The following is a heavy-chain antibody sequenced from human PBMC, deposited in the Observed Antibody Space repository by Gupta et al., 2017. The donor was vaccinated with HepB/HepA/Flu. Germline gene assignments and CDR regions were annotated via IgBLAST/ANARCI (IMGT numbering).Heavy chain of an antibody. Sequence: VQLVESGGGVVQPGRSLRLSCAASGFSFSSYGMHWVRQAPCKGLEWVAVIWYDGSNKYYAAHVKGRFTMASDDSKNTLYLQMNSRRDEDTAVYYGARGDARPRYRLPRDYWGQGTRVTVSS. D-gene: IGHD3-16*01. CDR2: IWYDGSNK. CDR1: GFSFSSYG. V-gene: IGHV3-33*01. CDR3: ARGDARPRYRLPRDY. J-gene: IGHJ4*02.